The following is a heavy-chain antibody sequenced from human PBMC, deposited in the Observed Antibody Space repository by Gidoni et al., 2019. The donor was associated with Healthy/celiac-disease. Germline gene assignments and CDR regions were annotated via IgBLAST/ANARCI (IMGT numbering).Heavy chain of an antibody. CDR3: ARILPSRRYYDSSVGLNAFDI. Sequence: QVTLRESGPALVKPTQTLTLTCTCSGFSLSTSGLCVSWIRQPPGKALEWLSRIDWYDDKYYSTSRKTRLTISKDTSKNQVVLTMTNMDPVDTATYYCARILPSRRYYDSSVGLNAFDIWGQGTMVTVSS. CDR1: GFSLSTSGLC. V-gene: IGHV2-70*15. J-gene: IGHJ3*02. CDR2: IDWYDDK. D-gene: IGHD3-22*01.